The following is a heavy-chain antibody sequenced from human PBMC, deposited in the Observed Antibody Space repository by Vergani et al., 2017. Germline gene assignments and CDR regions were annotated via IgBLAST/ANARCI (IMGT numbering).Heavy chain of an antibody. V-gene: IGHV3-23*01. CDR3: VKKGLTNEEVDS. J-gene: IGHJ4*02. CDR2: INAGGDRT. Sequence: EVQLLESGGGLIQPGGSLRLSCAASGFTFSDYGMTWVRQAPGRGLEWVSAINAGGDRTFYAASVKGRFITSRDNFKNTLYLQMTSLRAEDTATYYCVKKGLTNEEVDSWGQGTLVTVSS. CDR1: GFTFSDYG. D-gene: IGHD1-1*01.